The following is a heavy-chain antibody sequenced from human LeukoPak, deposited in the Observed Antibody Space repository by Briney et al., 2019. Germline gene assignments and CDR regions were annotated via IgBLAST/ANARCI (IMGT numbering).Heavy chain of an antibody. Sequence: GGYLRLSCAASGFTFRNYWMNWVRQAPGKGLEWVANINQDGSVKQYVDSLKGRFTISRDNTKNSMYLQMNSLRAEDTAVYYCARTGYSSNSLDYWGQGTPVTVPS. CDR3: ARTGYSSNSLDY. V-gene: IGHV3-7*03. D-gene: IGHD6-19*01. CDR2: INQDGSVK. J-gene: IGHJ4*02. CDR1: GFTFRNYW.